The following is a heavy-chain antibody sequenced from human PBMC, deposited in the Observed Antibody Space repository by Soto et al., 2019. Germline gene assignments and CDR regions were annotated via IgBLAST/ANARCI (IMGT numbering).Heavy chain of an antibody. CDR2: INHSGST. Sequence: SETLSLTCAVYGGSFSGYYWSWIRQPPGKGLEWIGEINHSGSTNYNPSLKSRVTISVDTSKNQFSLKLSSVTAADTAVYYCARGDPIRYYYYGMDVWGQGTTVTVSS. J-gene: IGHJ6*02. V-gene: IGHV4-34*01. D-gene: IGHD3-3*02. CDR1: GGSFSGYY. CDR3: ARGDPIRYYYYGMDV.